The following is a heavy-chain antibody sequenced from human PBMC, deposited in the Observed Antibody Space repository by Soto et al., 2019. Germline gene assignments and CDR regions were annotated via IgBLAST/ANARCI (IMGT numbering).Heavy chain of an antibody. CDR2: ISYDGSNK. V-gene: IGHV3-30-3*01. D-gene: IGHD2-2*01. Sequence: QVQLESGGGVVQPGRSLRLSCAASGFTFSSYAMHWVRQAPGKGLEWVAVISYDGSNKYYADSVKGRFTISRDNSKNTLYLQMNSLRAEDTAVYYCARDRWDIVLVPAASPYYFYGMDVWGQGTTVTVSS. J-gene: IGHJ6*02. CDR3: ARDRWDIVLVPAASPYYFYGMDV. CDR1: GFTFSSYA.